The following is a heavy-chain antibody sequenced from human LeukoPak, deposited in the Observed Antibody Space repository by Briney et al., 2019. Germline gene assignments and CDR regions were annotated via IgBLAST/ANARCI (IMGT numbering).Heavy chain of an antibody. CDR1: GYTFTGYY. Sequence: GASVKVSCKASGYTFTGYYLHWVRQAAGQGLEWMAWINPNSGGTNYAQNFQGRVTMTRDTSISTAYMELSRLRSDDTAVYYCARGYCSGGSCPFDYWGQGTLVTVTS. D-gene: IGHD2-15*01. J-gene: IGHJ4*02. CDR3: ARGYCSGGSCPFDY. CDR2: INPNSGGT. V-gene: IGHV1-2*02.